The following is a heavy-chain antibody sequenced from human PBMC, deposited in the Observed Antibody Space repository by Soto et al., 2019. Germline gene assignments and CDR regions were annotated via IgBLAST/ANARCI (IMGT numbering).Heavy chain of an antibody. V-gene: IGHV4-30-4*01. CDR1: GGSISSGDYY. D-gene: IGHD5-18*01. CDR3: ARGYGRNFDY. J-gene: IGHJ4*02. CDR2: IYYSGST. Sequence: SETLSLTCTVSGGSISSGDYYWSWIRQPPGKGLEWIGYIYYSGSTYYNPSLKSRVTISVDTSKNQFSLKLSTVTAADTAVYYCARGYGRNFDYWGQGTLVTAPQ.